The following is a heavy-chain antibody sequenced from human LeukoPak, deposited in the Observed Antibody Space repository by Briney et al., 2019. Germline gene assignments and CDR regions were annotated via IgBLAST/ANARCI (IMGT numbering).Heavy chain of an antibody. CDR1: GFTFSSYW. CDR3: KSGGAAPGSFDY. J-gene: IGHJ4*02. Sequence: GGSLRLSCAASGFTFSSYWMSWMRQAPGKGLEWVANIKYDGNEEYYVDSVKGRFTISRDNAKNSLYLQLNSLRVEDTAVYYCKSGGAAPGSFDYWGRGTLVTASP. CDR2: IKYDGNEE. V-gene: IGHV3-7*01. D-gene: IGHD1-1*01.